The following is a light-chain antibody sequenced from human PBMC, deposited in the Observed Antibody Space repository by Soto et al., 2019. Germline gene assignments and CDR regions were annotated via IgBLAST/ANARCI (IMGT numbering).Light chain of an antibody. V-gene: IGKV1-5*03. Sequence: DIPMTQSPSTLSASVGDRVTITCRASQSISSWLAWYQQKPGKAPNLLISKASTLESGVPSRFSGSGSGTEFTLTISSLQPDDFATYYCQQYNSYSHFTFGPGTKVDIK. CDR2: KAS. J-gene: IGKJ3*01. CDR1: QSISSW. CDR3: QQYNSYSHFT.